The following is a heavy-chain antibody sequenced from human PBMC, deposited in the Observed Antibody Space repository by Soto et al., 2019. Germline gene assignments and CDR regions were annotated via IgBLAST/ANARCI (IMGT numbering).Heavy chain of an antibody. CDR3: ARGGNYYDSSGYERPYDY. D-gene: IGHD3-22*01. CDR1: GGSFSCYY. CDR2: INHSGST. Sequence: SETLSLTCAVYGGSFSCYYWSWIRQPPGKGLEWIGEINHSGSTNYNPSLKSRVTISVDTSKNQFSLKLSSVTAADTAVYYCARGGNYYDSSGYERPYDYWGQGTLVTVSS. J-gene: IGHJ4*02. V-gene: IGHV4-34*01.